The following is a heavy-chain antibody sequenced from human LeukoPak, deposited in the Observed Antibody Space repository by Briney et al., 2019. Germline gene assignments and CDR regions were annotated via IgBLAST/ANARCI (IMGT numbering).Heavy chain of an antibody. CDR1: GFTFSSYG. V-gene: IGHV3-30*02. CDR3: AKVVYYYDRASWFDP. CDR2: IRYDGSNT. Sequence: GGSLRLSCAASGFTFSSYGMHWVRQAPGKGLEWVAFIRYDGSNTYYADSVKGRFTISRDNSKNTLYLQMNSLRAEDTAVYYCAKVVYYYDRASWFDPWGQGTLVTVSS. D-gene: IGHD3-22*01. J-gene: IGHJ5*02.